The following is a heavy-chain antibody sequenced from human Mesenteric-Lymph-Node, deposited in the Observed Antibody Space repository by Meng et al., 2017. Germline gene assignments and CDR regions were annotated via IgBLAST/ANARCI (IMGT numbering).Heavy chain of an antibody. CDR1: GFTFSDHY. Sequence: GESLKISCAASGFTFSDHYMDWVRQAPGKGLEWVGRTKNRAHSFTTEYAASVEGRFIISRDDSKSSLYLQMNSLTTEDTAVYYCARWNSGKADFWGQGTLVTVSS. D-gene: IGHD1/OR15-1a*01. CDR3: ARWNSGKADF. CDR2: TKNRAHSFTT. J-gene: IGHJ4*02. V-gene: IGHV3-72*01.